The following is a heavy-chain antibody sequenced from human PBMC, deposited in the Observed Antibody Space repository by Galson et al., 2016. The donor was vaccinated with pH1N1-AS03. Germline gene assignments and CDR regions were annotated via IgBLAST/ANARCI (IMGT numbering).Heavy chain of an antibody. CDR3: ASALRAGFRLFDT. D-gene: IGHD5-24*01. CDR2: INPVFNTA. CDR1: GGTLSSLG. Sequence: SVKVSCKASGGTLSSLGVAWLRQAPGQTLEWLGFINPVFNTANYAQKFQGRLTITTGDSTTTTYMHLPSLQSDDTAVYFCASALRAGFRLFDTWSQGTLVTVSS. V-gene: IGHV1-69*05. J-gene: IGHJ5*02.